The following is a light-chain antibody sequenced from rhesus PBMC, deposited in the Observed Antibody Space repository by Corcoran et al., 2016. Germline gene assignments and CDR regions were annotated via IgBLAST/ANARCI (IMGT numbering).Light chain of an antibody. V-gene: IGLV2S9*01. CDR3: QVWDSSSDHYI. CDR1: RSDIGGYND. CDR2: DVS. Sequence: QSALTQPPSVSKSLGQSVTISCTGTRSDIGGYNDVSWYQQHPGTAPRLLIYDVSKRPSGIPERFSGSNSGNTATLTISGVEAGDEADYFCQVWDSSSDHYIFGAGTRLTV. J-gene: IGLJ1*01.